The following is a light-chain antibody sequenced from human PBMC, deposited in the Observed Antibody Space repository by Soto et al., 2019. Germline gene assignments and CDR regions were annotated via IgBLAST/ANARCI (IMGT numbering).Light chain of an antibody. Sequence: EIVLTQSPATLSVSPGERATLSCRASRSVSVYLDWYQQKSGQAPRLLIYDASKRATGIPARFSGSGSGTDFTLTSSSLEPEDFAVYYCQQRDDLITFGGGTRVDIK. CDR2: DAS. CDR1: RSVSVY. J-gene: IGKJ4*01. V-gene: IGKV3-11*01. CDR3: QQRDDLIT.